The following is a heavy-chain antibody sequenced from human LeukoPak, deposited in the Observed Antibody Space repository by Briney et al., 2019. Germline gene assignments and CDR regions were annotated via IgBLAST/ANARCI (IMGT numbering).Heavy chain of an antibody. J-gene: IGHJ4*02. CDR2: IKQDGSEK. D-gene: IGHD3-10*01. CDR3: ARESLWFGELSGY. V-gene: IGHV3-7*01. CDR1: GFTFSSYW. Sequence: GGSLRLSYAASGFTFSSYWMSWVRQAPGEGLEWVANIKQDGSEKYYVDSVKGRFTISRDNAKNSLYLQMNSLRAEDTAVYYCARESLWFGELSGYWGQGTLVTVSS.